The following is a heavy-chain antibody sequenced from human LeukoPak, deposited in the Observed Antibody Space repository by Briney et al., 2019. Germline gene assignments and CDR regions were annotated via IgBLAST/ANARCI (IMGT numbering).Heavy chain of an antibody. CDR2: ITGTADKT. Sequence: GESLRLSCAASGFTFTNYVMNWVRQAPGKGLEWVSSITGTADKTYDADFVKGRFTISRDNSKNTLSLQMSSLRVEDTAIYYCARRGGSRGWGAFDIWGQGTIVTVSS. V-gene: IGHV3-23*01. CDR3: ARRGGSRGWGAFDI. J-gene: IGHJ3*02. D-gene: IGHD6-19*01. CDR1: GFTFTNYV.